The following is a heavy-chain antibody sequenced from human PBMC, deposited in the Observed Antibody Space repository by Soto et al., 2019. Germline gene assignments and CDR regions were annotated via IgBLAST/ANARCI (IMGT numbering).Heavy chain of an antibody. CDR1: GGSISSTNW. CDR3: ARFIDFYYDSSGYYFDY. CDR2: IYHLGST. D-gene: IGHD3-22*01. V-gene: IGHV4-4*02. Sequence: PSETLSLTCAVSGGSISSTNWWSWVRQSPGKGLEWIGEIYHLGSTDYNPSLRGRVTISVDKSNNQFSLKMRYLTAADTAVYYCARFIDFYYDSSGYYFDYWGQGTLVTVSS. J-gene: IGHJ4*02.